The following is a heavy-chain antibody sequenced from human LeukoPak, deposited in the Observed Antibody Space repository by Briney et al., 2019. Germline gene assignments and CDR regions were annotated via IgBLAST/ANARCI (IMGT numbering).Heavy chain of an antibody. CDR1: GFTVSSNY. V-gene: IGHV3-66*01. CDR2: IYSGGST. CDR3: ARDLLPKNGMDV. Sequence: GGSLRLSCAASGFTVSSNYMSWVRQAPGKGLEWVSAIYSGGSTYYADSVKGRFTISRDNSKNTLYLQMNSLRAEDTAVYYCARDLLPKNGMDVWGQGTTVTVSS. D-gene: IGHD3-22*01. J-gene: IGHJ6*02.